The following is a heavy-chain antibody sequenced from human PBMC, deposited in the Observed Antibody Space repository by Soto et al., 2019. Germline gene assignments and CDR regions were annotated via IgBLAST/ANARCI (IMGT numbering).Heavy chain of an antibody. D-gene: IGHD2-15*01. Sequence: QVQLVESGGGVVQPGRSLKLSCAASGFTFSSYAMHWVRQAPGKGLEWVAVISYDGSNKYYADSAKGRFTISRDNSKNTLYLHMNSLRAEDTAVYYCARVPSSSGRDHCDYWGQGTLVTVCS. CDR2: ISYDGSNK. CDR1: GFTFSSYA. J-gene: IGHJ4*02. V-gene: IGHV3-30-3*01. CDR3: ARVPSSSGRDHCDY.